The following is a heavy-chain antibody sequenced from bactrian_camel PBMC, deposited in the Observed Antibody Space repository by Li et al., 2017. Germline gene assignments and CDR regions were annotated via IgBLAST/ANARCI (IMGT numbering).Heavy chain of an antibody. Sequence: VQLVESGGALVQPGGSLRLSCAASGFTFGSYLMYWVRQAPGKGLEWVTTINSGGGFTYYADSVKGRFTISQDNAKNTLYLQMNSLKLEDTAMYSCAAGWLGIDGYCLRELYKYWGQGTQVTVS. CDR2: INSGGGFT. D-gene: IGHD5*01. J-gene: IGHJ4*01. CDR3: AAGWLGIDGYCLRELYKY. V-gene: IGHV3S1*01. CDR1: GFTFGSYL.